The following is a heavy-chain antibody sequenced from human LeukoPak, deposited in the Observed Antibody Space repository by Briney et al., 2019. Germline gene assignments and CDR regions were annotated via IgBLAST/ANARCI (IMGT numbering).Heavy chain of an antibody. V-gene: IGHV3-11*01. CDR1: GFTFSDYY. Sequence: GGSLRLSCAASGFTFSDYYFSWIRQAPGKGLEWVSFISSSVSTVYYADSVRGRFTISRDNAKNSPYLDMDSLRAEDTAIYYCARGLGGYSAYNANWFDPWGQGTLVTVSS. D-gene: IGHD5-12*01. CDR2: ISSSVSTV. CDR3: ARGLGGYSAYNANWFDP. J-gene: IGHJ5*02.